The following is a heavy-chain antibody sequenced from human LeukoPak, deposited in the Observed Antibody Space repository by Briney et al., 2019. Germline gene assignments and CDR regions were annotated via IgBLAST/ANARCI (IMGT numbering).Heavy chain of an antibody. CDR3: ARGGFTFDY. Sequence: SETLSLTCAVYGGSFSGYYWSWIRQPPGKGLEWIGEINHSGSTNYNPSLKSRVTISVDTSKNQFSLKPSSVTAADTAVYYCARGGFTFDYWGQGTLVTVSS. J-gene: IGHJ4*02. D-gene: IGHD5-12*01. V-gene: IGHV4-34*01. CDR1: GGSFSGYY. CDR2: INHSGST.